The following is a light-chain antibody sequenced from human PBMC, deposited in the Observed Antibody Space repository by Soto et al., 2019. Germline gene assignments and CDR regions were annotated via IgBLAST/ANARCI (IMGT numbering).Light chain of an antibody. J-gene: IGLJ1*01. V-gene: IGLV2-14*01. CDR3: FSKISGFVYG. CDR1: NTDLGAYGY. CDR2: DVN. Sequence: QSVLAQPASVSGSFGQSITISCSGPNTDLGAYGYVSWYQHHPGKAPKLLIYDVNNRPSGISDRFSGSKSGDTASLTISGLQAEDETDYFCFSKISGFVYGFGTGTKVTVL.